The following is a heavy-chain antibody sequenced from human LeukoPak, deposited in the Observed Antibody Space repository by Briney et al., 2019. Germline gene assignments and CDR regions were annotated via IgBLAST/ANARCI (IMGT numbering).Heavy chain of an antibody. D-gene: IGHD6-19*01. Sequence: SETLSLTCTVSGGSISSSSYYWGWIRQPPGKGLEWIGSIYYSGSTYYNPSLKSRVTISADTSKNQFSLKLSSVTAADTAVYYCARGSSGWAYYYYGMDVWGQGTTVTVSS. CDR2: IYYSGST. J-gene: IGHJ6*02. CDR3: ARGSSGWAYYYYGMDV. V-gene: IGHV4-39*01. CDR1: GGSISSSSYY.